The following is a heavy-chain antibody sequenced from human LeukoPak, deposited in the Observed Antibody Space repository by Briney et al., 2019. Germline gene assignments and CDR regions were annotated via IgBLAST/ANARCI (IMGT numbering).Heavy chain of an antibody. V-gene: IGHV4-31*03. J-gene: IGHJ5*02. CDR2: IYYSGST. Sequence: SETLSLTCTVSGGSISSGGYYWSWIRQHPGKGLEWIGYIYYSGSTYYNPSLKSRVTISVDTSKNQFSLKLSFVTAADTAVYYCARAPLRDYYGSGNWFDPWGQGTLVTVSS. D-gene: IGHD3-10*01. CDR1: GGSISSGGYY. CDR3: ARAPLRDYYGSGNWFDP.